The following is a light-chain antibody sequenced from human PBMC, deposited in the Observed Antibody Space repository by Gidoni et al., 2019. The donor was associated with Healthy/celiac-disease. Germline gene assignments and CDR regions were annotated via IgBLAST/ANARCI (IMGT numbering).Light chain of an antibody. CDR1: QRISSW. Sequence: DIQMTQSPSTLSASVGDRVTITCRASQRISSWLAWYQQKPGKAPKLLIYDASSLESGVPSRFSGSGSGTEFTLTISSLQPDDFATYYCQQYNSYSTFGQXTKVEIK. CDR2: DAS. CDR3: QQYNSYST. J-gene: IGKJ1*01. V-gene: IGKV1-5*01.